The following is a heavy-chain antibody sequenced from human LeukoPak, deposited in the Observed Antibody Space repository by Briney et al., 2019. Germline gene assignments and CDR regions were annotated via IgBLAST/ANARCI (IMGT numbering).Heavy chain of an antibody. D-gene: IGHD6-13*01. Sequence: PGGSLRLSCAASGFTFSSYYMNWVRQAPGKGLEWISTIGSSSSYIYYADSVKGRFTISRDNAKNSLYLQMSSLRAEDTGVYYCARGAIAAAGILDYWGQGTLVTVSS. CDR2: IGSSSSYI. V-gene: IGHV3-21*01. J-gene: IGHJ4*02. CDR3: ARGAIAAAGILDY. CDR1: GFTFSSYY.